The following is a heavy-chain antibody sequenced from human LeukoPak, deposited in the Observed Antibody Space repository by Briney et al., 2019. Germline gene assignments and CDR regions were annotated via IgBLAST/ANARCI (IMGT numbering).Heavy chain of an antibody. CDR2: ITSSGTFV. Sequence: GGSLRLSCAASGFTFSTYSMNWVRQAPGKGLEWVSSITSSGTFVYYADSLKGRFTISRDNGKSSVYLQMNSLRGEDTAVYYCARDLMHGMDVWGQGTTVTVSS. CDR1: GFTFSTYS. V-gene: IGHV3-21*01. J-gene: IGHJ6*02. CDR3: ARDLMHGMDV.